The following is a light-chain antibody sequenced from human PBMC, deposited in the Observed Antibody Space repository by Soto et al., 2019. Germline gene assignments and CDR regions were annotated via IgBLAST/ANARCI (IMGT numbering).Light chain of an antibody. V-gene: IGKV2-28*01. CDR1: QSLLHTNAYRY. J-gene: IGKJ2*01. Sequence: DIVMTQSPLSLPVTPGEPASISCRSSQSLLHTNAYRYLNWYLQKPWQSPQLLIYLGSTRASGVPDRFSGSGLGTDFTLQMSRVEAEDFGVSYCMKGLHTPYTVGQRTKLEIK. CDR3: MKGLHTPYT. CDR2: LGS.